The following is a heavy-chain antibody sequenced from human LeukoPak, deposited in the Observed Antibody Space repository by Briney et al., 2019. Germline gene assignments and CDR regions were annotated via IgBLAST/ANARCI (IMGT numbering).Heavy chain of an antibody. CDR3: VKDVFLGFCSGGSCSAHFDY. V-gene: IGHV3-9*03. D-gene: IGHD2-15*01. J-gene: IGHJ4*02. CDR2: ISWNSGSI. CDR1: GFTFDNYA. Sequence: AGRSLRLSCAASGFTFDNYAMHWVRQVPGKGLEWVSGISWNSGSIVYVDSVKGRFTISRDNAKNSLYLQMDSLRPEDMALYYCVKDVFLGFCSGGSCSAHFDYWGRGTLVTVSS.